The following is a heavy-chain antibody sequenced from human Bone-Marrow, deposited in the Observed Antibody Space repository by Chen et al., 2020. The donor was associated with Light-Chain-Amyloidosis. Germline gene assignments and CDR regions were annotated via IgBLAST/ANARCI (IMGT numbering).Heavy chain of an antibody. J-gene: IGHJ4*02. D-gene: IGHD5-12*01. Sequence: EVQLEQSGPEVKKPGESLKISCKGSGYTFPNYWIGWVRQMPGKGLEWMGVIYPDDSDARYSPSFEVQVTISADKSITPAYLQWRSLKASDTAMYYCARRRDGYNFDYWGQGTLVTVSS. CDR2: IYPDDSDA. V-gene: IGHV5-51*01. CDR3: ARRRDGYNFDY. CDR1: GYTFPNYW.